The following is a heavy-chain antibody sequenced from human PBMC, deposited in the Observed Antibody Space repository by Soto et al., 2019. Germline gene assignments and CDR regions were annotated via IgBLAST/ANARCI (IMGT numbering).Heavy chain of an antibody. Sequence: EVQLLESGGDLVQPGGSLRLSCATSGLTFSNYAMSWVRQAPGKGLEWVSAISGSGGSTYYADSVKGRFTISRDNSKNTLYLQMNSLRAEDTAVYYCAKGATPREQQLKHWGQGTLVTVSS. CDR2: ISGSGGST. D-gene: IGHD6-13*01. V-gene: IGHV3-23*01. CDR3: AKGATPREQQLKH. CDR1: GLTFSNYA. J-gene: IGHJ4*02.